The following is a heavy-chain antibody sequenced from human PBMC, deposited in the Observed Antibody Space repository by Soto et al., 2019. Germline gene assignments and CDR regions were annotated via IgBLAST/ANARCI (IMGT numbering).Heavy chain of an antibody. CDR1: GGSISSYY. CDR3: ARGRYCSGGSCRLDY. J-gene: IGHJ4*02. D-gene: IGHD2-15*01. CDR2: IYYSGST. Sequence: SETLSLICTVSGGSISSYYWSWIRQPPGKGLEWIGYIYYSGSTNYNPSLKSRVTISVDTSKNQFSLKLSSVTAADTAVYYCARGRYCSGGSCRLDYWGQGTLVTVSS. V-gene: IGHV4-59*08.